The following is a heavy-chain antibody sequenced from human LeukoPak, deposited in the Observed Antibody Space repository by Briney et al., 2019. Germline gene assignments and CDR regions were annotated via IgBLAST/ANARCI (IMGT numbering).Heavy chain of an antibody. CDR3: ANYIRNVPYYKDA. J-gene: IGHJ6*03. D-gene: IGHD1-1*01. CDR2: IYTSGST. CDR1: GGSFDSKY. V-gene: IGHV4-4*09. Sequence: SETLSLTCSVSGGSFDSKYWSWIRQPPAQGLEWIVYIYTSGSTTFHPSLRSRPAMSIDTSKNQFSLKVYSLTAADTAVYYCANYIRNVPYYKDAWGKGTPVIASS.